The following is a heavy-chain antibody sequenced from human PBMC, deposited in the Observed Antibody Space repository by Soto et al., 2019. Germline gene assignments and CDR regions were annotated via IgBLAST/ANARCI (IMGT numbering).Heavy chain of an antibody. CDR2: SSADNGDT. Sequence: QVQLVQSGAEVKKPGASVKVSCKGSGYTFTSHGITWVRQAPGQGLEWMGWSSADNGDTKYAQKVQGRVTMTTETSAGTAHMDLRSLSFDATAIYYCARARNGLRSGGMDVWGQGTTVTFSS. V-gene: IGHV1-18*01. J-gene: IGHJ6*02. CDR3: ARARNGLRSGGMDV. D-gene: IGHD5-12*01. CDR1: GYTFTSHG.